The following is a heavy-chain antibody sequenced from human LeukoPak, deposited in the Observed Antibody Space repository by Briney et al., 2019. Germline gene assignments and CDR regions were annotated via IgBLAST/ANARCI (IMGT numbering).Heavy chain of an antibody. Sequence: SETLSLTCAVYGGSFSGYYWSWIRQPLGKGLEWIGEINHSGSTNYNPSLKSRVTISVDTSKNQFSLKLSSVTAADTAVYYCARASPSELLWFGELLRAGFDYWGQGTLVTVSS. D-gene: IGHD3-10*01. CDR3: ARASPSELLWFGELLRAGFDY. V-gene: IGHV4-34*01. J-gene: IGHJ4*02. CDR1: GGSFSGYY. CDR2: INHSGST.